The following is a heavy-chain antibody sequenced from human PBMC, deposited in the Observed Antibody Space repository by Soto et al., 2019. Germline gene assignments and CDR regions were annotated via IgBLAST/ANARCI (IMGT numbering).Heavy chain of an antibody. D-gene: IGHD3-22*01. CDR3: AKDFEFRYHDTSSRGPYHDY. Sequence: HPGGSLRLSCASSGFTFISYPMSSVRQAPGEGVEWVSASCGSGGSTYYEDSVKGRFTICRDHSKDTLYLQMTSLRAEDTAVYYRAKDFEFRYHDTSSRGPYHDYWGQGT. J-gene: IGHJ4*02. CDR1: GFTFISYP. CDR2: SCGSGGST. V-gene: IGHV3-23*01.